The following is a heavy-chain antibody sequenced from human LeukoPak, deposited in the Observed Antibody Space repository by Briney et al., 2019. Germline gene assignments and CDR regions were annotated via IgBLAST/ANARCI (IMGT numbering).Heavy chain of an antibody. D-gene: IGHD4-17*01. CDR3: ARLMTTVYYFDY. Sequence: GGSLRLSCAASGFTFSTYTMNWVRQAPGKGLEWVAVIAYDGTSQYYGDSVKGRFIISRDNSKNSLYLQMSSLRDEDTAVYYCARLMTTVYYFDYWGQGTLVTVSS. CDR2: IAYDGTSQ. V-gene: IGHV3-30*03. CDR1: GFTFSTYT. J-gene: IGHJ4*02.